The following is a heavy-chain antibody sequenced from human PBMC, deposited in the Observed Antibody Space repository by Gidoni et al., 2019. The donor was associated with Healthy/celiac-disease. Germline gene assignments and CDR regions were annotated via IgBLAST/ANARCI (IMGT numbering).Heavy chain of an antibody. CDR3: ARGWTVTPLYGCDY. Sequence: QVHLQQRGAGLLKPSETLSLTCAVSGGSFSGYYWSWIRQPPGMGLEWLGEINHSGSTNYNPSLKSRVTISVDTTKNRFSLKLSSVTAADTAGYYWARGWTVTPLYGCDYWGQGTLVTVSS. J-gene: IGHJ4*02. V-gene: IGHV4-34*01. CDR2: INHSGST. CDR1: GGSFSGYY. D-gene: IGHD4-17*01.